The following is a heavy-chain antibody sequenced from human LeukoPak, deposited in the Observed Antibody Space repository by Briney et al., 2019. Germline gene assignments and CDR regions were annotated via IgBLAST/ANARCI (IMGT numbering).Heavy chain of an antibody. Sequence: PSETLSLTCTVSGGSISSGGYYWTWIRQHPGKGLEWIGYIYYSGSTYYNPSLKSRVTISVDTSKNQFSLRLSSVTAADTAVYYCARHKWDGFNCFNYWGQGTLVTVSS. CDR3: ARHKWDGFNCFNY. J-gene: IGHJ4*02. CDR1: GGSISSGGYY. D-gene: IGHD5-24*01. V-gene: IGHV4-31*03. CDR2: IYYSGST.